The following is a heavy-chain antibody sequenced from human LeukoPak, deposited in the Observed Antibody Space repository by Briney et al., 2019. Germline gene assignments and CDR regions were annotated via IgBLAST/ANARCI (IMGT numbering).Heavy chain of an antibody. CDR3: ARGADGFDP. J-gene: IGHJ5*02. CDR1: GFTFSTFD. Sequence: PGGSLRLSCAASGFTFSTFDMHWVRQVTGKGLEWVSGIGTAGDTYYTGSVKGRFTTSRENAKNSLYLQMKSLRAADTAVYYCARGADGFDPWGQGTLVTVSS. CDR2: IGTAGDT. V-gene: IGHV3-13*01.